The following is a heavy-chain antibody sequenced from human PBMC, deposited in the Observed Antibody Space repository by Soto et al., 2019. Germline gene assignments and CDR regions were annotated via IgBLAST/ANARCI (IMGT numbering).Heavy chain of an antibody. Sequence: ASVKVSCKASGYTFTSYGISWVRQAPGQGLEWMGWISAYNGNTNYAQKLQGRVTMTTDTSTSTAYMELRSLRSDDTAVYYCALVCLGSGCYYGSLILFGFWGQGTLVTVSS. V-gene: IGHV1-18*01. CDR3: ALVCLGSGCYYGSLILFGF. CDR2: ISAYNGNT. D-gene: IGHD3-10*01. J-gene: IGHJ4*01. CDR1: GYTFTSYG.